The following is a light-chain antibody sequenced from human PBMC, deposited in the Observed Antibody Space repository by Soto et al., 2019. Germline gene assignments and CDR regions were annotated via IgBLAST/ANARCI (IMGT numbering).Light chain of an antibody. CDR2: DNH. J-gene: IGLJ2*01. CDR1: SSNIGSNT. CDR3: AVWDDSLNGLV. V-gene: IGLV1-44*01. Sequence: QSVLTQPPSASETPGQTVTISCSGSSSNIGSNTVNWYQQVPGTTPKLLMYDNHYRPSGGPDRFSGSKSGTSASLAISGLQSEDEGDYFCAVWDDSLNGLVFGGGTKLTVL.